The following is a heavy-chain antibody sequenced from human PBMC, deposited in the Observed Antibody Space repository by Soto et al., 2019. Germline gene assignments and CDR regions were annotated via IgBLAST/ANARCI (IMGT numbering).Heavy chain of an antibody. CDR1: NDSFSSYY. CDR2: VHVTGNI. D-gene: IGHD1-1*01. V-gene: IGHV4-4*07. CDR3: ARDAKYSLSWYNYQGIYV. J-gene: IGHJ6*02. Sequence: QVSLQESGPGLLKSSETLSLTCTVSNDSFSSYYWSWIRQSAGRGLEWIGRVHVTGNIHYNPSLRSRVTLSSDTSTSQFLLRLTSVTAADTAVYYCARDAKYSLSWYNYQGIYVWGPGTTVTVTS.